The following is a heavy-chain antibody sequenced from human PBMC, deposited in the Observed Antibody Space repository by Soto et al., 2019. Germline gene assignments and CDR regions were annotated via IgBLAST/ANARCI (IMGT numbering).Heavy chain of an antibody. D-gene: IGHD6-13*01. CDR2: IWYDGSNK. CDR1: GFTFSSYG. V-gene: IGHV3-33*01. CDR3: ARDRSEQLVFGWFDP. J-gene: IGHJ5*02. Sequence: GGSLRLSCAASGFTFSSYGMHWVRQAPGKGLEWVAVIWYDGSNKYYADSVKGRFTISRDNSKNTLYLQMNSLRAEDTAVYYCARDRSEQLVFGWFDPWGQGTLVTVSS.